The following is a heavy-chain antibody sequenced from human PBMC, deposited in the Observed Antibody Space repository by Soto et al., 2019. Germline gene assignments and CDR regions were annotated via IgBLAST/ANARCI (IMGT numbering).Heavy chain of an antibody. Sequence: EVQLVESGGGLVKPGGSLRLSCAASGFTFSSYSMNWVRQAAGKGLEWVSSISSSSSYIYYADSVKGRFTISRDNAKNSPYLQMNSLRAEDTAVYYCSREDGLANYWGQGTLVTVSS. V-gene: IGHV3-21*01. D-gene: IGHD6-6*01. J-gene: IGHJ4*02. CDR2: ISSSSSYI. CDR1: GFTFSSYS. CDR3: SREDGLANY.